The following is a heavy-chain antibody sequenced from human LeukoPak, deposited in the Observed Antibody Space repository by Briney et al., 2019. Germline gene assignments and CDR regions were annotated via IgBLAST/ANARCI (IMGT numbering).Heavy chain of an antibody. CDR1: GFTFSNYW. J-gene: IGHJ4*02. CDR2: IKQDGSAE. CDR3: ARHIDWKFDY. D-gene: IGHD1-1*01. Sequence: GGSLRLSCAPSGFTFSNYWMTWVRQPPGKGLEWVANIKQDGSAEYCVDSVKGRFTISKDNAKSPLYLQMNSLRAEDTAVYYCARHIDWKFDYWGQGTLVTVSS. V-gene: IGHV3-7*01.